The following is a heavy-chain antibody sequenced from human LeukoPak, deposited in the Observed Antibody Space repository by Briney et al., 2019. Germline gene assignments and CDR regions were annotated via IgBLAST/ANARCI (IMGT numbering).Heavy chain of an antibody. Sequence: ASVTVSCKASGYTFTGYYMHWVRQAPGQGLEWMGWINPNSGGTNYAQKFQGRVTMTRDTSISTAYMELSRLRSDDTAVYYCARGEGMATIVYFDYWGQGTLVTVSS. D-gene: IGHD5-12*01. V-gene: IGHV1-2*02. CDR1: GYTFTGYY. CDR2: INPNSGGT. J-gene: IGHJ4*02. CDR3: ARGEGMATIVYFDY.